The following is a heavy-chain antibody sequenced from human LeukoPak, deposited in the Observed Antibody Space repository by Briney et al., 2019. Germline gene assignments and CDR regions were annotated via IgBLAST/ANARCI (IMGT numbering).Heavy chain of an antibody. Sequence: GGSPRLSCAASGFTFSSYSMTWVRQAPGKGLEWVSYISSSSSTIYYADSVKGRFTISRDNAKNSLYLQMNSLRDEDTAVYYCARDSYYYYGMDVWGQGTTVTVSS. J-gene: IGHJ6*02. CDR1: GFTFSSYS. CDR2: ISSSSSTI. CDR3: ARDSYYYYGMDV. V-gene: IGHV3-48*02.